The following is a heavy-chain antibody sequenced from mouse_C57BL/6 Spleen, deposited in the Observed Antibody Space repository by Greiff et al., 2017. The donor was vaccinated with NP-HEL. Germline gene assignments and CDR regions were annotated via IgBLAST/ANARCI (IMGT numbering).Heavy chain of an antibody. CDR1: GYTFTSYW. V-gene: IGHV1-52*01. Sequence: QVQLQQPGAELVRPGSSVKLSCKASGYTFTSYWMHWVKQRPIQGLEWIGNIDPSDSETHYNQKFKDKATLTVDKSSSPAYMQLSSLTSEDSAVYYCARSNGYGPYAVDDWGKGTTVTVAS. CDR2: IDPSDSET. D-gene: IGHD2-2*01. CDR3: ARSNGYGPYAVDD. J-gene: IGHJ4*01.